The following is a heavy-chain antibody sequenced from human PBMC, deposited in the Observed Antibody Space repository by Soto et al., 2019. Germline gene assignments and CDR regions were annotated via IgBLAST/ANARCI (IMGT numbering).Heavy chain of an antibody. Sequence: PSETLSLTCTVSGGSISSYYWRWIRQPPGKGLEWIGYIYYSGSTNYNPSLKSRVTISVDTSKNQFSLKLSSVTAADTAVYCCASLRGYNWFDPWGQGTLVTVSS. D-gene: IGHD3-10*01. CDR2: IYYSGST. J-gene: IGHJ5*02. V-gene: IGHV4-59*01. CDR1: GGSISSYY. CDR3: ASLRGYNWFDP.